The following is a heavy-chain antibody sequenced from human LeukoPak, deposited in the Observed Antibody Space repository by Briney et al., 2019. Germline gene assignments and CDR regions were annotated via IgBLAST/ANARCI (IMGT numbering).Heavy chain of an antibody. V-gene: IGHV3-7*01. CDR1: GFTFSGYW. D-gene: IGHD1-26*01. J-gene: IGHJ4*02. CDR2: IKQDGSEK. Sequence: GGSLRLSCVVSGFTFSGYWMSWVRQAPGKGLEWVANIKQDGSEKYYVDSVKGRFTMSRDNAKNSLYLQMNSLRAEDTAVYYCARVQWELRGVGSYFEYWGQGALVTVPS. CDR3: ARVQWELRGVGSYFEY.